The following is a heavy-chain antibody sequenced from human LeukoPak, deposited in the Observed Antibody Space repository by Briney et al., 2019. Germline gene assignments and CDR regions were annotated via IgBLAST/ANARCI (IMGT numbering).Heavy chain of an antibody. J-gene: IGHJ4*02. Sequence: GGSLRLSCTASGFSFSNFGMHWVRQAPGKGLEWVSSISSSSSYIYYADSVKGRFTISRDNAKNSLYLQMNSLRAEDTAVYYCARDQDGYNSHWGQGTLVTVSS. CDR1: GFSFSNFG. V-gene: IGHV3-21*01. D-gene: IGHD5-24*01. CDR3: ARDQDGYNSH. CDR2: ISSSSSYI.